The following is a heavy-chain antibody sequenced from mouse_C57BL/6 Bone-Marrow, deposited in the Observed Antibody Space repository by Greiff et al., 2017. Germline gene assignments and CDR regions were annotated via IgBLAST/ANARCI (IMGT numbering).Heavy chain of an antibody. CDR3: ARSGGWLLRRDYFDY. Sequence: QVQLQQSGPELVKPGASVKISCKASGYAFSSSWMNWVKQRPGKGLEWIGRIYPGDGDTNYNGKFKGKATLTADKSSSTAYMQLSSLTSEDSAVYFCARSGGWLLRRDYFDYWGQGTTLTVSS. CDR2: IYPGDGDT. V-gene: IGHV1-82*01. D-gene: IGHD2-3*01. J-gene: IGHJ2*01. CDR1: GYAFSSSW.